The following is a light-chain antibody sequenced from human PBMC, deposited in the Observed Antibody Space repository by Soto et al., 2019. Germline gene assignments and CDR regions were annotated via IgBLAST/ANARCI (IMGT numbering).Light chain of an antibody. CDR1: SSDVGGYNY. CDR3: SSYTTITSRV. J-gene: IGLJ1*01. Sequence: QSALTQPASVSGSPGQSITISCTGTSSDVGGYNYVSWYQQYPGKAPKLMIYDVTVRPSGVSNRLSGSKSGNTASLSISGLQAEDEADYYCSSYTTITSRVFGAGTKVTGL. V-gene: IGLV2-14*01. CDR2: DVT.